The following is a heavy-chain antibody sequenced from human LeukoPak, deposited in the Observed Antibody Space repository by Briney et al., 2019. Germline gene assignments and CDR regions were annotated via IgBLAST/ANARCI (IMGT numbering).Heavy chain of an antibody. Sequence: GGSLRLSCAASGVTFSSYCRNWVRQAPGKGLEWISSISNSSSYIYYADSVKGRITTVGDNAKNSLYLQMTSLRAEDTAVYYCARDLLPTVTTGTFDYWGQGTLVTVSS. J-gene: IGHJ4*02. CDR1: GVTFSSYC. CDR2: ISNSSSYI. V-gene: IGHV3-21*01. D-gene: IGHD4-17*01. CDR3: ARDLLPTVTTGTFDY.